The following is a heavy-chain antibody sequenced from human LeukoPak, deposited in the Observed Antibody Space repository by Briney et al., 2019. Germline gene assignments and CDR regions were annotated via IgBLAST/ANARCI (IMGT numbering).Heavy chain of an antibody. CDR2: TYYRSKWDS. D-gene: IGHD3-16*02. J-gene: IGHJ1*01. CDR1: GDSVSNNIAT. V-gene: IGHV6-1*01. CDR3: ARDEEGSLWARAL. Sequence: SQTLSLTCAISGDSVSNNIATWNWIRQSPSRGLEWLGRTYYRSKWDSDYALSVKCRITIKADTSKNQFSLHLSSVTPEDTAVYYCARDEEGSLWARALRGQGTPVIVSS.